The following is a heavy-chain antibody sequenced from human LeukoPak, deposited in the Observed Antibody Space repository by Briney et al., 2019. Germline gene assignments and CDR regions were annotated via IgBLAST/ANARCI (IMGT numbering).Heavy chain of an antibody. CDR1: GFTFSNAW. D-gene: IGHD5-12*01. Sequence: GGSLRLSCAASGFTFSNAWMSWVRQAPGKGLEWVGRIKSKTDGGTTDYAAPVKGRFTISRDDSKNTLYLQMNSLKTEDTAVYYCTTDRTGYSGYEFDYWGQGTLVTVSS. J-gene: IGHJ4*02. V-gene: IGHV3-15*01. CDR2: IKSKTDGGTT. CDR3: TTDRTGYSGYEFDY.